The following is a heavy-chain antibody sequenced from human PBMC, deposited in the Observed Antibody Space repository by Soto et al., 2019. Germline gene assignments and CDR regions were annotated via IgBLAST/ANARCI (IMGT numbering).Heavy chain of an antibody. CDR3: ARSDYDFWSGYQAENWFDP. D-gene: IGHD3-3*01. CDR2: IYPGDSDT. J-gene: IGHJ5*02. Sequence: PGESLKISCKGSGYSFTSYWIGWVRQMPGKGLEWMGIIYPGDSDTRYSPSFQGQVTISADKSISTAYLQWSSLKASDTAMYYCARSDYDFWSGYQAENWFDPWGQGTLVTVSS. V-gene: IGHV5-51*01. CDR1: GYSFTSYW.